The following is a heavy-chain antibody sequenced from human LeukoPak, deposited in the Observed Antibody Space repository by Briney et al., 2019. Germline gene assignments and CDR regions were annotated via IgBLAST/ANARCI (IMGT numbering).Heavy chain of an antibody. CDR3: AKDDRGNEAPFDY. V-gene: IGHV3-30-3*01. Sequence: GGSLRLSCAASGFTFSSYTIHWVRQAPGKGLEWVAVISNAGSNKYYADSVKGRFTISRDNSKNTLHLQMNSLRAEDTAVYYCAKDDRGNEAPFDYWGQGTLVTVSS. CDR1: GFTFSSYT. J-gene: IGHJ4*02. CDR2: ISNAGSNK.